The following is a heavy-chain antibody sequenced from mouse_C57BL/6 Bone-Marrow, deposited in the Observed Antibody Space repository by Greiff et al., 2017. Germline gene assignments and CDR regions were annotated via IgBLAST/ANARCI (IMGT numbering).Heavy chain of an antibody. Sequence: QVQLQQPGAELVKPGASVKLSCKASGYTFTSYWMHWVKQRPGQGLEWIGMIHPNSGSTNYNEKFKSKATLTVDKSSSTAYMQLSSLPSEDSAVYYCARLYYYAMDYWGQGTSVTVSS. J-gene: IGHJ4*01. CDR3: ARLYYYAMDY. V-gene: IGHV1-64*01. CDR2: IHPNSGST. CDR1: GYTFTSYW.